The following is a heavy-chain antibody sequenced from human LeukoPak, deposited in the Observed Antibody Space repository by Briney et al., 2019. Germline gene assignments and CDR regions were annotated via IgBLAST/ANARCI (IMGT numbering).Heavy chain of an antibody. D-gene: IGHD3-10*01. V-gene: IGHV4-59*01. CDR3: ARLAITMVRGVITDY. CDR1: GGSISSYY. J-gene: IGHJ4*02. CDR2: IYYSGST. Sequence: PSETLSLTCTVSGGSISSYYWSWIRQPPGKGLGWIGYIYYSGSTNYNPSLKSRVTISVDTSKNQFSLKLSSVTAADTAVYYCARLAITMVRGVITDYWGQGTLVTVSS.